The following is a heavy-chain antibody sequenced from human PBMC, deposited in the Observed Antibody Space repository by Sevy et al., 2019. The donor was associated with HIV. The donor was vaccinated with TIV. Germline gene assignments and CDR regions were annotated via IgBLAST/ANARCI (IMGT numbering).Heavy chain of an antibody. CDR1: GGSISSYY. CDR3: ARDTPPYCGGDCSPGD. D-gene: IGHD2-21*02. V-gene: IGHV4-59*01. CDR2: IYYSGST. J-gene: IGHJ4*02. Sequence: KQSQTLSLTCTVSGGSISSYYWSWIRQPPGKGLEWIGYIYYSGSTNYNPSLKSRVTISVDTSKNQFSLKLSSVTAADTAVYYCARDTPPYCGGDCSPGDWGQGTLVTVSS.